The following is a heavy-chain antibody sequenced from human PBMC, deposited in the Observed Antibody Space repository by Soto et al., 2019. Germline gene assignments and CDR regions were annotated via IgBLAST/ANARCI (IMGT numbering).Heavy chain of an antibody. CDR2: IIPIFGTA. V-gene: IGHV1-69*01. CDR3: AKVRYSSPMGYYYGMAV. Sequence: QAQLEQSGGEVKKPGSSVKVSCKASRVAFSKFIVTWVRQAPGLGLEWVGGIIPIFGTANYAQKFQGRVKITAAESTSTSYMEVNNLRAEDTAVEYCAKVRYSSPMGYYYGMAVWGQGTTVTVS. CDR1: RVAFSKFI. J-gene: IGHJ6*02. D-gene: IGHD6-19*01.